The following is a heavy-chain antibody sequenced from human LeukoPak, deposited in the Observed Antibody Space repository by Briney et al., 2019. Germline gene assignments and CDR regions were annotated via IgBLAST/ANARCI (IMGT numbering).Heavy chain of an antibody. D-gene: IGHD1-26*01. CDR1: GFTFSDYY. CDR2: ISSSGSTI. J-gene: IGHJ4*02. V-gene: IGHV3-11*01. CDR3: AKDLHGFSGSYQGNIDY. Sequence: GGSLRLSCAASGFTFSDYYMSWIRQAPGKGLEWVSYISSSGSTIYYADSVKGRFTISRDNSKNTLYLQMNSLRAEDTAVYYCAKDLHGFSGSYQGNIDYWGQGTLVTVSS.